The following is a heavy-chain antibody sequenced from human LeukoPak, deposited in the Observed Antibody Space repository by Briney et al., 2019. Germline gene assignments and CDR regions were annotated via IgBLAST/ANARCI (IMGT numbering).Heavy chain of an antibody. D-gene: IGHD2-21*01. V-gene: IGHV3-21*01. CDR2: ISSSSYK. J-gene: IGHJ4*02. CDR3: TRDSPNEVMLWWSIDY. Sequence: GGSLRLSCAASGFTFSTYSMNWVRQAPGKGLEWVSSISSSSYKYYADSVKGRFAISRDNAKNSLYLQMNSLKPEDTAVYYCTRDSPNEVMLWWSIDYWGQGTLVTVSS. CDR1: GFTFSTYS.